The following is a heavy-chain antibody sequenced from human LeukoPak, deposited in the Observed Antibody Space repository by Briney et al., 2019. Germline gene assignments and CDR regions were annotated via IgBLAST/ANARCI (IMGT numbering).Heavy chain of an antibody. D-gene: IGHD3-10*01. J-gene: IGHJ4*02. Sequence: GASVRVSCKASGYTFTAYYIHWVRQAPGQGLEWMGWINPYSGDTEYEQKFEGRVTMTRDTSIATAYMEMTRLTPDDTAVYYCARDRGPSADSGIYYQYYFHYWGQGTLVTVS. CDR3: ARDRGPSADSGIYYQYYFHY. CDR2: INPYSGDT. V-gene: IGHV1-2*02. CDR1: GYTFTAYY.